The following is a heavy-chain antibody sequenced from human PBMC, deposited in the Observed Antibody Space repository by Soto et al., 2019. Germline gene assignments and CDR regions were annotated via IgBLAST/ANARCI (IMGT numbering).Heavy chain of an antibody. CDR3: ARERAVSANFFDY. CDR2: MNPNTGNS. V-gene: IGHV1-8*01. CDR1: GYTFTSYD. Sequence: ASVKVSCKASGYTFTSYDIYWVRQATGQGLEWMGWMNPNTGNSGYAQKFQGRVTVTSDTSINTVYMELSSLRSEDTGVYFCARERAVSANFFDYWGQGTLVTVSS. J-gene: IGHJ4*02. D-gene: IGHD2-21*02.